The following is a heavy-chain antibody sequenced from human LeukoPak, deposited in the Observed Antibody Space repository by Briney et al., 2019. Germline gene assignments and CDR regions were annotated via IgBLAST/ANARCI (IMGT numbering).Heavy chain of an antibody. Sequence: GESLKISCKGSGYSFTSYWIGWVRQMPGKGLEWMGIFYPGDSDTRYSPSFQGQVTISADKSVSTAYLQWSSLKASDTAMYYCARHRDGYNPYYYYGMDVWGQGTTVTVSS. D-gene: IGHD5-24*01. CDR2: FYPGDSDT. V-gene: IGHV5-51*01. J-gene: IGHJ6*02. CDR3: ARHRDGYNPYYYYGMDV. CDR1: GYSFTSYW.